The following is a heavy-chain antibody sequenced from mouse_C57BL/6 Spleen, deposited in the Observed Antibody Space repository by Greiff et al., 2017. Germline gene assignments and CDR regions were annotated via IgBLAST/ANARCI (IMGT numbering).Heavy chain of an antibody. CDR2: IYPGSGST. CDR3: ARGEDYGSSYVWYFDG. D-gene: IGHD1-1*01. V-gene: IGHV1-55*01. CDR1: GYTFTSYW. Sequence: QVQLQQSGAELVKPGASVKMSCKASGYTFTSYWITWVKQRPGQGLEWIGDIYPGSGSTNYNEKFKSKATLTVDTSSSTAYMQLSSLPSEYSAVYYCARGEDYGSSYVWYFDGWGTGTTVTVSS. J-gene: IGHJ1*03.